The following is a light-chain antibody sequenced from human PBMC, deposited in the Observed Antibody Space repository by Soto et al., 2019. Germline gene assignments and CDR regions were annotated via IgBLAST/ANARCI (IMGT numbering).Light chain of an antibody. V-gene: IGKV3-20*01. CDR3: QQYGGSPRT. J-gene: IGKJ1*01. CDR1: QSASSSS. Sequence: EIVLTQSPGTLSLSPGERATLSCRASQSASSSSLAWYQQKRGQAPRLLIHGASSRATGITDRFSGSGSGTDFTLTISRLEPEDFAVYYCQQYGGSPRTFGQGTKVEVK. CDR2: GAS.